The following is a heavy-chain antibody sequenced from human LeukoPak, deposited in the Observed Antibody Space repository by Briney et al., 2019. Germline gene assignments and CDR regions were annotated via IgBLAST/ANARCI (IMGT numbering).Heavy chain of an antibody. CDR2: ISSSSSTI. CDR1: GFTFSSYS. D-gene: IGHD2-21*02. V-gene: IGHV3-48*04. J-gene: IGHJ6*02. CDR3: ARPVRVVTAAHYYYYGMDV. Sequence: PGGSLRLSCAASGFTFSSYSMNWVRQAPGKGLEWVSYISSSSSTIYYADSVKGRFTISRDNAKNSLYLQMNSLRAEDTAVYYCARPVRVVTAAHYYYYGMDVWGQGTTVTVSS.